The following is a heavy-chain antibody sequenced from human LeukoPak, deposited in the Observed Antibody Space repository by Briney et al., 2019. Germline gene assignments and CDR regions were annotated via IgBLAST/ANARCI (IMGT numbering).Heavy chain of an antibody. CDR2: INPSGGST. V-gene: IGHV1-46*03. Sequence: ASVKVSCKTSGYTFTSYYIHWVRQAPGQGLEWMGVINPSGGSTVYAQRFQGRVAMTRDTSATTTYMELTSLRSEDTAVYYCAGEIVGANYWGQGTLVTVSS. J-gene: IGHJ4*02. CDR1: GYTFTSYY. CDR3: AGEIVGANY. D-gene: IGHD1-26*01.